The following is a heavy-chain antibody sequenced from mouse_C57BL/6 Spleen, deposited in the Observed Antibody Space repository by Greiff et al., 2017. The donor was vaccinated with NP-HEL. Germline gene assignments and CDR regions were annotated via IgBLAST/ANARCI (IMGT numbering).Heavy chain of an antibody. CDR1: GYSITSGYY. V-gene: IGHV3-6*01. D-gene: IGHD2-3*01. CDR2: ISYDGSN. CDR3: ARVRRPADGYYYDY. Sequence: EVKLLVSGPGLVKSSQSLSLTCSVTGYSITSGYYWNWIRQFPGNKLEWMGYISYDGSNNYNPSLKNRISITRDTSKNQFFLKLNSVTTEDTTTYYCARVRRPADGYYYDYWGQGTTLTVSS. J-gene: IGHJ2*01.